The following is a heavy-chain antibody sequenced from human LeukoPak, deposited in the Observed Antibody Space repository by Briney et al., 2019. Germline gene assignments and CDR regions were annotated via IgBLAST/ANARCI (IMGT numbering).Heavy chain of an antibody. Sequence: GGSLRLSCAASGFTFSDYYMDWVRQAPGKGLEWVGRIRNKANSYTTKYAASVKGRFTISRDDSKNSLYLQMNSLKTEDTAVYYCTRGRYCSSTSCYVDYYYYMDVWGRGTTVTVSS. V-gene: IGHV3-72*01. CDR2: IRNKANSYTT. CDR1: GFTFSDYY. D-gene: IGHD2-2*01. J-gene: IGHJ6*03. CDR3: TRGRYCSSTSCYVDYYYYMDV.